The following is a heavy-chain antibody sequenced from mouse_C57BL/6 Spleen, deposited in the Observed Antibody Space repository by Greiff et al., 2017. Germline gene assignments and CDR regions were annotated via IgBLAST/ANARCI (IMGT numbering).Heavy chain of an antibody. V-gene: IGHV6-3*01. D-gene: IGHD1-1*01. CDR3: TANYYGSSFFAY. CDR1: GFTFSNYW. J-gene: IGHJ3*01. Sequence: DVKLVESGGGLVQPGGSMKLSCVASGFTFSNYWMNWVRQSPEKGLEWVAQIRLKSDNYATHYAESVKGRFTISRDDSKSSVYLQMNNLRAEDTGIYYCTANYYGSSFFAYWGQGTLVTVSA. CDR2: IRLKSDNYAT.